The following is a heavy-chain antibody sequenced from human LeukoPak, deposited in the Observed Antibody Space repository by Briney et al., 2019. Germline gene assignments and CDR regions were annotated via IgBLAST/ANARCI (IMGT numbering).Heavy chain of an antibody. V-gene: IGHV3-23*01. CDR1: GFTFSSYA. D-gene: IGHD4-17*01. CDR2: IGGSGGST. CDR3: ATTLLTTFDY. Sequence: GGSLRLSRAASGFTFSSYAMSCVRQAPEGRLEWVSAIGGSGGSTYYADSVKGRFTISRDNSKNTLYLQMNSLRAEDTAVYYCATTLLTTFDYWGQGTLVTVSS. J-gene: IGHJ4*02.